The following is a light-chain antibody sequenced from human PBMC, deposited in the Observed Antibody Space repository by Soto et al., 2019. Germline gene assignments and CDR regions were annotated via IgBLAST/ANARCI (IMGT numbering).Light chain of an antibody. CDR3: EQYGSSPRT. Sequence: IVMTQSPATLSVSPGERATLSCRASQSVSSDLAWYHQKPGQAPRLLFYGVSSRATGIPDRFSGSGSGTDFTLTISRLEPEDSAVYYCEQYGSSPRTFGQGTKVDIK. J-gene: IGKJ1*01. V-gene: IGKV3-20*01. CDR1: QSVSSD. CDR2: GVS.